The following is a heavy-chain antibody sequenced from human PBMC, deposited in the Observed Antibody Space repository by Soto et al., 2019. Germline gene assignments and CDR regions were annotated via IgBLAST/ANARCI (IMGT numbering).Heavy chain of an antibody. Sequence: XGSLRLSCSASGCTFSSYAMSWVRQAPGKGLDWVSAISGSGGSTYYADSVKGRFTISRDNSKNTLYLQMNSLRAEDTAVYYCAKDYSGRYYYDSWGQGTLVTVSS. CDR3: AKDYSGRYYYDS. D-gene: IGHD1-26*01. CDR1: GCTFSSYA. CDR2: ISGSGGST. V-gene: IGHV3-23*01. J-gene: IGHJ4*02.